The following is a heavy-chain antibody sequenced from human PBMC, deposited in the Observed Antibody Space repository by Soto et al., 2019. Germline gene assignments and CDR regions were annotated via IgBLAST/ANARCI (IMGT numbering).Heavy chain of an antibody. Sequence: PGGFLRLSCAVSGFTLSSYGIHWVRQAPGKGLEWVAFMSYDGNKKYYADSVKGRFTISRDNSKNTLYLQMDSLRADDTAMYYCAKGLSVIQEWIIDGHWGQGTQVTVSS. CDR2: MSYDGNKK. CDR1: GFTLSSYG. CDR3: AKGLSVIQEWIIDGH. D-gene: IGHD5-18*01. J-gene: IGHJ4*02. V-gene: IGHV3-30*18.